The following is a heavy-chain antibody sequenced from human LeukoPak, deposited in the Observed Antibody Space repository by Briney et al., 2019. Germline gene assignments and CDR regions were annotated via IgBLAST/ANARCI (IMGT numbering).Heavy chain of an antibody. Sequence: ASVKVSCKASGYTFTAYHMHWVRQAPGQGPEWMGWINPNSGDAYYAQNFKARVTMTRDTSISTAYMVLSSLTSDDTAVYYCARGSSTWTHIDHWGQGSLVTVSS. CDR3: ARGSSTWTHIDH. V-gene: IGHV1-2*02. D-gene: IGHD6-13*01. CDR2: INPNSGDA. CDR1: GYTFTAYH. J-gene: IGHJ4*02.